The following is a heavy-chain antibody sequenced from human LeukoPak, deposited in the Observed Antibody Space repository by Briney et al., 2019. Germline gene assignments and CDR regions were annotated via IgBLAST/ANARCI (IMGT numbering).Heavy chain of an antibody. CDR1: GFTLNSYE. D-gene: IGHD5-24*01. Sequence: GGSLRLSCAASGFTLNSYEMNWVRQAPGKGLEWVSYISSSGYTIHYADSVKGRFTISRDNAKNSLYLQMNSLRAEDTAVYYCARGRDGYNMYHFDYWGQGTLVTVSS. J-gene: IGHJ4*02. V-gene: IGHV3-48*03. CDR3: ARGRDGYNMYHFDY. CDR2: ISSSGYTI.